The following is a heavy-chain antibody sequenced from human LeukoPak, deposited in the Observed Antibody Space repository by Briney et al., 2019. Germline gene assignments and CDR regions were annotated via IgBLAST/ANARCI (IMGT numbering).Heavy chain of an antibody. CDR1: GSSISNYY. D-gene: IGHD6-6*01. CDR2: IYHSGST. V-gene: IGHV4-59*01. CDR3: ARGGAARLHFQN. Sequence: SETLSLTCTVSGSSISNYYWNWIRQPPGKGLEWIGYIYHSGSTNYNPSLQSRVTISVDTSKNQFSLNLNSVTAADTAVYYCARGGAARLHFQNWGQGTLVTVSS. J-gene: IGHJ1*01.